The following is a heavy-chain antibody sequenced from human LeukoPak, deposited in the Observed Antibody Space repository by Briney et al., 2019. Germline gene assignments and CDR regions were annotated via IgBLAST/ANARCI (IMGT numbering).Heavy chain of an antibody. CDR3: ARGSNYYDSSGYRYYFDH. V-gene: IGHV3-30-3*01. CDR1: GFTFSSYA. D-gene: IGHD3-22*01. Sequence: GRSLRLSCAASGFTFSSYAMHWVRQAPGKGLEWVAVILYDGSNKYYADSVKGRFTISRDNSKNTLYLQMNSLRAEDTAVYYCARGSNYYDSSGYRYYFDHWGQGTLVTVSS. J-gene: IGHJ4*02. CDR2: ILYDGSNK.